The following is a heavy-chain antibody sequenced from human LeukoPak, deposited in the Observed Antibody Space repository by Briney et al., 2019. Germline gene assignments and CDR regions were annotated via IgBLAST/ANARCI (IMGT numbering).Heavy chain of an antibody. CDR1: GLTFSSYG. Sequence: GGSLRLSCAASGLTFSSYGMHWVGQAPGKGLEWVAFIRYDGSNKYYADSVKGRFTISRDNSKNTLYLQMNSLRAEDTAVYYCAKDSYGDYSHFDYWGQGTLVTVSS. V-gene: IGHV3-30*02. J-gene: IGHJ4*02. CDR2: IRYDGSNK. CDR3: AKDSYGDYSHFDY. D-gene: IGHD4-17*01.